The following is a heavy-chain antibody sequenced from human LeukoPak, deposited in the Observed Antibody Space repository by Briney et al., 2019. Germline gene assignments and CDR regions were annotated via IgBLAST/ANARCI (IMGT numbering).Heavy chain of an antibody. CDR2: ISGSGGST. J-gene: IGHJ4*02. V-gene: IGHV3-23*01. D-gene: IGHD2-2*01. CDR3: ASCSTGCYSVDY. CDR1: GFTFSSYA. Sequence: SGGSLRLSCAASGFTFSSYAMSWVRQAPGKGLEWVSAISGSGGSTYYADSVKGRFTISRDNSKNTLYLQMNSLRAEDTAVYYCASCSTGCYSVDYWGQGTLVTVSS.